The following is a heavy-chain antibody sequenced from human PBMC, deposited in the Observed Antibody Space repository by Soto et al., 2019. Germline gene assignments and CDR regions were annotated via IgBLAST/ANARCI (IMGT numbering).Heavy chain of an antibody. CDR1: GYTFTSYY. CDR2: INPSGGST. V-gene: IGHV1-46*01. J-gene: IGHJ4*02. CDR3: AKKVMDKWEPLPFDY. Sequence: ASVKVSCKASGYTFTSYYMHWVRQAPGQGLEWMGIINPSGGSTSYAQKFQGRVTMTRDTSTSTVYMELSSLRAEDTAVYYCAKKVMDKWEPLPFDYWGQGTLVTVSS. D-gene: IGHD1-26*01.